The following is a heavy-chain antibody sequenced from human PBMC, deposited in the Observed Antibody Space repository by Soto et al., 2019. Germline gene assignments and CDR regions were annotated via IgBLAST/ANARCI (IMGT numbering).Heavy chain of an antibody. CDR2: IYYSGST. D-gene: IGHD6-19*01. CDR1: GGSISSYY. Sequence: SETLSLTCTVSGGSISSYYWSWIRQPPGKGLEWIGYIYYSGSTNYNPSLKSRVTISVDTSKNQFSLKLSSVTAADTAVYYCATRSSGWYGYFDYWGQGTLVTVSS. CDR3: ATRSSGWYGYFDY. J-gene: IGHJ4*02. V-gene: IGHV4-59*08.